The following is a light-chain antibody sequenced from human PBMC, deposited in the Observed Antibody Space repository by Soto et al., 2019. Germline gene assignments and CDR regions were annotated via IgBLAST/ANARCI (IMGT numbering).Light chain of an antibody. Sequence: IQMTQSPSFLSASVGDRVTITCRASQGISSYLAWYQQKPGRAPNLLIFGASTLQSGVPSRFSGSGSGTEFTLTNTSLQPEDFATYYCQQLTTYPQTFGPGTKVEIK. J-gene: IGKJ1*01. V-gene: IGKV1-9*01. CDR3: QQLTTYPQT. CDR1: QGISSY. CDR2: GAS.